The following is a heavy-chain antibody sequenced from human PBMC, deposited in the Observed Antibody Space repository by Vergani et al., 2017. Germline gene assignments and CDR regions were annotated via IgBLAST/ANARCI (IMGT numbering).Heavy chain of an antibody. D-gene: IGHD6-13*01. CDR3: ARHQEGAAAGMDC. CDR2: IYHSGST. V-gene: IGHV4-38-2*01. Sequence: QVQLQESGPGLVKPSETLSLTCAVSGYSISSGYYWGWIRQPPGKGLEWIGSIYHSGSTYYNPSLKSRVTISVDTSKNQFSLKLSSVTAADTAVYYCARHQEGAAAGMDCWGQGTLVTVSS. CDR1: GYSISSGYY. J-gene: IGHJ4*02.